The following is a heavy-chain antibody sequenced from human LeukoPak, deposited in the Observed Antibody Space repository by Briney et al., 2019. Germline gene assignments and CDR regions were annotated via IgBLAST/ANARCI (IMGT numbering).Heavy chain of an antibody. CDR3: ARVKAGALARIDY. Sequence: ASVKVSCKASGYTFTGYYMHWVRQAPGQGLEWMGWINPNSGGTNYAQKFQGRVTMTRDTSISTAYMELSRLRSDDTAVYYCARVKAGALARIDYWGQGTLVTVSS. V-gene: IGHV1-2*02. CDR2: INPNSGGT. D-gene: IGHD6-19*01. J-gene: IGHJ4*02. CDR1: GYTFTGYY.